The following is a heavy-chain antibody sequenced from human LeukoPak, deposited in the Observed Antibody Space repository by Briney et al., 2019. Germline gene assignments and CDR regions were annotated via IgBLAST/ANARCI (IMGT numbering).Heavy chain of an antibody. D-gene: IGHD2-15*01. J-gene: IGHJ4*02. CDR1: GFTFSSYA. CDR3: ASRDPCSGGHCYALAY. CDR2: IGESGVKT. Sequence: GGSLRLSCAASGFTFSSYAMSWVRQAPGKGLEWVSAIGESGVKTYYTDSVKGRFTISSDNSKNTLYLQMSSLRAEDTALYYCASRDPCSGGHCYALAYWGQGTLVTVSS. V-gene: IGHV3-23*01.